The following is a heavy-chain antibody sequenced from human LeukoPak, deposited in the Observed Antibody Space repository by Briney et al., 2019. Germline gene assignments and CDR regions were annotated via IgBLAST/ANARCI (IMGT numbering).Heavy chain of an antibody. Sequence: PSETLSLTCTVSGGSTSSYYWSWLRQPPGKGLEWIGYIYYSGSTSYNPSLKSRVTISVDTSKNQFSLKLSSVTAADTAVYYCASWYESNWFDPWGQGTLVTVSS. CDR3: ASWYESNWFDP. V-gene: IGHV4-59*08. CDR2: IYYSGST. CDR1: GGSTSSYY. J-gene: IGHJ5*02. D-gene: IGHD6-13*01.